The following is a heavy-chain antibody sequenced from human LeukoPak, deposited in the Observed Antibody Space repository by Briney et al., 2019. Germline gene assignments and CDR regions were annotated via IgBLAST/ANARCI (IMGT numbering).Heavy chain of an antibody. D-gene: IGHD4-17*01. J-gene: IGHJ3*02. CDR1: GGTFSSYA. Sequence: SVKVSCKASGGTFSSYAISWVRQAPGQGLEWMGGIIPIFGTANYAQKFQGRVTITTDESTSTAYMELSSLRSEDTAVYYCARVPSGDYAEGAFDIRGQGTMVTVSS. CDR3: ARVPSGDYAEGAFDI. CDR2: IIPIFGTA. V-gene: IGHV1-69*05.